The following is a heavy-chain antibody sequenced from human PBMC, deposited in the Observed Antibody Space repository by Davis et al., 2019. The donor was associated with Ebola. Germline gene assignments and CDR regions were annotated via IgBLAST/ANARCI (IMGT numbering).Heavy chain of an antibody. J-gene: IGHJ4*02. CDR2: IYPGDSDT. Sequence: GESLKISCKASGYSFTNYWIAWVRQMPGKGLEWMGIIYPGDSDTRYSPSFQGHITISADKSISTAYLQWSSLKASDTAMYYCARGYGSGSYYPRSFDYWGQGTLVTVSS. CDR3: ARGYGSGSYYPRSFDY. V-gene: IGHV5-51*01. CDR1: GYSFTNYW. D-gene: IGHD3-10*01.